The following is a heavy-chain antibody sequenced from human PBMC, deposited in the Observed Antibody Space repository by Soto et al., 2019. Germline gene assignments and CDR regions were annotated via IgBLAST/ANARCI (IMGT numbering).Heavy chain of an antibody. D-gene: IGHD2-2*01. CDR1: GFTFSSYA. CDR2: ISYDGSNK. J-gene: IGHJ4*02. CDR3: ARGDRGDIVVAIGY. V-gene: IGHV3-30-3*01. Sequence: GGSLRLSCAASGFTFSSYAMHWVRQAPGKGLEWVAVISYDGSNKYYADSVKGRFTISRDNSKNTLYLQMNSLRAEDTAVYYCARGDRGDIVVAIGYWGQGTLVTVSS.